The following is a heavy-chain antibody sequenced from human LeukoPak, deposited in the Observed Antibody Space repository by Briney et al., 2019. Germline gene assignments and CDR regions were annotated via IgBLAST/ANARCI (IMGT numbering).Heavy chain of an antibody. V-gene: IGHV3-23*01. J-gene: IGHJ6*03. CDR3: ARVRIRMDGVVVGFYMDV. CDR2: ISGSGGST. Sequence: GGSLRLSCAASGFTFSSYAMSWVRQAPGKGLEWVSAISGSGGSTYYADSVKGRFTISRDNSKNTLYLQMNSLRAEDTAVYYCARVRIRMDGVVVGFYMDVWGKGTTVIVSS. CDR1: GFTFSSYA. D-gene: IGHD2-15*01.